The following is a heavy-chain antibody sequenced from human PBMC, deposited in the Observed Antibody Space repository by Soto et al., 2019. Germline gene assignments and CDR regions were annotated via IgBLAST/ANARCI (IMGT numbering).Heavy chain of an antibody. CDR2: IYNSGST. CDR3: ASGSSASAYIDY. D-gene: IGHD6-13*01. J-gene: IGHJ4*02. V-gene: IGHV4-61*01. CDR1: GGSVSSGSDY. Sequence: PSETLSLTCTVSGGSVSSGSDYWSWIRQPPGRGLEWIGYIYNSGSTDYNTSLKSRVTISVDTSKNQFSLKLTSVTAADTAVCYCASGSSASAYIDYWGQGTQVTVS.